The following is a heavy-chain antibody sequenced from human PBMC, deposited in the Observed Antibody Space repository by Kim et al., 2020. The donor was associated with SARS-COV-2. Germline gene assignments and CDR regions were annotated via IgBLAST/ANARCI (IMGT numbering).Heavy chain of an antibody. V-gene: IGHV3-7*03. CDR3: AKNRGSYYPFDY. D-gene: IGHD1-26*01. Sequence: YAVGSVKGRFTIARDNAKSSLYLQMNSLRAEDTAVYYCAKNRGSYYPFDYWGQGTLVTVSS. J-gene: IGHJ4*02.